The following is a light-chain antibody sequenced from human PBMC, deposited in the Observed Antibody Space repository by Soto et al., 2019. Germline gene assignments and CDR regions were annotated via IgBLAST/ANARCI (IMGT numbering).Light chain of an antibody. CDR1: SSDVGGYKY. J-gene: IGLJ1*01. CDR3: SSYAASNNYV. CDR2: EVN. V-gene: IGLV2-8*01. Sequence: QSALTQPPSASGSPGQSVTISCTGSSSDVGGYKYVSWYQQYPGKAPKLMIYEVNKRSSGVPDRFSGSKSGNTASLTVSGLQAEDEADYYCSSYAASNNYVFGTGTKLTVL.